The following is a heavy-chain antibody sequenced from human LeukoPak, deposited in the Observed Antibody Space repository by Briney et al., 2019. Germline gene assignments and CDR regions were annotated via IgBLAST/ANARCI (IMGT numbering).Heavy chain of an antibody. Sequence: SETLSLTCTVSGGSISSYYWSWIRQPAGKGLEWIGRIYTSGSTNYNPSLKSRVTMSVDTSKNQFSLKLSSVTAADTAVYYCARDPRIGSSGQIDAFDIWGQGTMVTVSS. CDR1: GGSISSYY. D-gene: IGHD6-19*01. CDR2: IYTSGST. CDR3: ARDPRIGSSGQIDAFDI. J-gene: IGHJ3*02. V-gene: IGHV4-4*07.